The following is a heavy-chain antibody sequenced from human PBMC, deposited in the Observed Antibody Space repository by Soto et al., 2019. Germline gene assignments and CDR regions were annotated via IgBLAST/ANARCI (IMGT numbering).Heavy chain of an antibody. CDR1: GGTFSSYS. D-gene: IGHD2-15*01. CDR2: IIPIFGTA. Sequence: QVQLVQSGAEVKKPGSSVKVSCKASGGTFSSYSINWVRQAPGQGLEWMGEIIPIFGTANYAQKFQGRVTITADESTSTAYRERSSRRSEDTAVYYCARDGGGHCGGIDYWGHGTPVTVS. J-gene: IGHJ4*01. V-gene: IGHV1-69*01. CDR3: ARDGGGHCGGIDY.